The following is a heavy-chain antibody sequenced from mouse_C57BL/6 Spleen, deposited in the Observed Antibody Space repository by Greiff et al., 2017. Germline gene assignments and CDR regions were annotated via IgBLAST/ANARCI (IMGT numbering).Heavy chain of an antibody. CDR1: GYTFTSYW. D-gene: IGHD2-14*01. Sequence: QVQLQQPGAELVRPGSSVKLSCKASGYTFTSYWMHWVKQRPIQGLEWIGNIDPSDSDTHYNQKFKDKATVTVDKSSSTAYMQLSSLTSEDSAVYFSERNNYRNCLDYWGQGTILTVSA. J-gene: IGHJ2*01. CDR2: IDPSDSDT. CDR3: ERNNYRNCLDY. V-gene: IGHV1-52*01.